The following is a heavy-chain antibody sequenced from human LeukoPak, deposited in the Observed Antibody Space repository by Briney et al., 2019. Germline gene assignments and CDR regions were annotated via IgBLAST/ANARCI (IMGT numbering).Heavy chain of an antibody. Sequence: SETLSLTWAVYGASFSGYYWTWIRQPRGKGLQWIGEINHSGSTNYNPSLKSRVTMSVDTSKNQISLKVNSVTAADAAVYYCARRAFGPRFQLFYEKRYYFDSRGQGTLVTVSS. CDR1: GASFSGYY. CDR3: ARRAFGPRFQLFYEKRYYFDS. D-gene: IGHD3-3*01. V-gene: IGHV4-34*01. CDR2: INHSGST. J-gene: IGHJ4*02.